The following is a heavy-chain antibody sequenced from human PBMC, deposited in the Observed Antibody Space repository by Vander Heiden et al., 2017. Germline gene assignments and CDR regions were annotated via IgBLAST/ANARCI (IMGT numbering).Heavy chain of an antibody. D-gene: IGHD2-15*01. CDR2: TYYRSKWYN. Sequence: QEQLQQPGPGLVKPSQTLSLTCAISGDSFTSSSCAWNWIRQSPSRGLEWLGRTYYRSKWYNDYAESVKSRIIINADTSKNQFFLQLNSVTPEDTAVYYCARGINHAFDIWGQGTVVTVSS. CDR1: GDSFTSSSCA. V-gene: IGHV6-1*01. J-gene: IGHJ3*02. CDR3: ARGINHAFDI.